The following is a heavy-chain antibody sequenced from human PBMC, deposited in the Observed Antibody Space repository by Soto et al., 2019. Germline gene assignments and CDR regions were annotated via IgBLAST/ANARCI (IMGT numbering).Heavy chain of an antibody. CDR2: ISAYNGNT. D-gene: IGHD2-15*01. CDR3: ARFSGGSYNTYYFYYGMDV. CDR1: GYTFTSYG. J-gene: IGHJ6*02. Sequence: ASVKVSCKASGYTFTSYGISWVRQAPGQGLDWMGWISAYNGNTKYAQDLQGRVTMTTDTSTSTAYMELRSLRSDDTAVYYCARFSGGSYNTYYFYYGMDVWGQGTTVTV. V-gene: IGHV1-18*01.